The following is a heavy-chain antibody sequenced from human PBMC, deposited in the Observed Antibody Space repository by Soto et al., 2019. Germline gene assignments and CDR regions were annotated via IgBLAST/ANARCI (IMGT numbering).Heavy chain of an antibody. V-gene: IGHV3-30-3*01. CDR3: APGPIVGGGGINWFDP. CDR1: GFTFSSYA. CDR2: ISYDGSNK. Sequence: QVQLVESGGGVVQPGRSLRLSCAASGFTFSSYAMHWVRQAPGKGLEWVAVISYDGSNKYYADSVKGRFTISRDNSKNTLYRQMNGLGAEDTAVYYWAPGPIVGGGGINWFDPWGQGTLVTVSS. D-gene: IGHD3-22*01. J-gene: IGHJ5*02.